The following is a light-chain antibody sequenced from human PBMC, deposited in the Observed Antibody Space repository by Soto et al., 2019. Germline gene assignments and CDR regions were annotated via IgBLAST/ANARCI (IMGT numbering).Light chain of an antibody. CDR1: TGAVTNSHY. J-gene: IGLJ1*01. V-gene: IGLV7-46*01. Sequence: QAVLTQEPSLTVSPGGPVTLTCGSSTGAVTNSHYPYWFQQKPGQAPRPLIYDTTNRHSWTPDRFSGSLLGGTAALTLSGAQPEDEDEYYCLLSYSGPYVFGTGTKVTVL. CDR2: DTT. CDR3: LLSYSGPYV.